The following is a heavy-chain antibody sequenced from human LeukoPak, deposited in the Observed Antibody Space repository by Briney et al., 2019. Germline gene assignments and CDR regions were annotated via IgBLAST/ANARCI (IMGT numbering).Heavy chain of an antibody. CDR1: GFTFSSYG. CDR2: IWYDGSNK. D-gene: IGHD2-15*01. V-gene: IGHV3-33*01. Sequence: GGSLRLSCAASGFTFSSYGMHWVRQAPGKGLEWVAVIWYDGSNKYYADSVKGRFTISRDNSKNTLYLQMNSLRAEDTAVYYCARDKAGGSPSLDFDYWGQGTLVTVSS. CDR3: ARDKAGGSPSLDFDY. J-gene: IGHJ4*02.